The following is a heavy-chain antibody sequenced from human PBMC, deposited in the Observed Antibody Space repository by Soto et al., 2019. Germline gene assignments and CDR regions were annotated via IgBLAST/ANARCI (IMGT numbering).Heavy chain of an antibody. CDR2: FDPEDGET. V-gene: IGHV1-24*01. J-gene: IGHJ4*02. Sequence: ASVKVSCKVSGYTLTELSMHWVRQAPGKGLGWMGGFDPEDGETIYAQKFQGRVTMTEDTSTDTAYMELSSLRSEDTAVYYCATVSYYGSSGYYYYFDYWGQGTLVTVSS. D-gene: IGHD3-22*01. CDR1: GYTLTELS. CDR3: ATVSYYGSSGYYYYFDY.